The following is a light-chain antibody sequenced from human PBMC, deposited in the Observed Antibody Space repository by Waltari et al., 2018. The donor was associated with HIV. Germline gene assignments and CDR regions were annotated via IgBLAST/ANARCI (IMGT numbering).Light chain of an antibody. Sequence: QSALTQPPSVSGSPGQSVTISCTGTSSDVGSYNRVSWYQQPPGTAPKPMIYEVSHRPSGVPDRFSGSKSGNTASLTISGLQAEDEADYYCSSYTRSNTFVVGTGTKVTVL. CDR2: EVS. CDR3: SSYTRSNTFV. J-gene: IGLJ1*01. V-gene: IGLV2-18*02. CDR1: SSDVGSYNR.